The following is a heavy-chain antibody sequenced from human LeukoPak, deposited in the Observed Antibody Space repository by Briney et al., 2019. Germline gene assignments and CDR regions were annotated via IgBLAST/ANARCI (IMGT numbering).Heavy chain of an antibody. CDR3: ARGVNYYDSSGYLFDY. V-gene: IGHV3-64*01. J-gene: IGHJ4*02. D-gene: IGHD3-22*01. CDR2: IVSNGDST. Sequence: GGSLRLSCAASGFTFSNYAMHWARQAPGKGLEYVSTIVSNGDSTYYANSVKGRFTISRDNSRTTLYLQMGSLRVEDMAGYYCARGVNYYDSSGYLFDYWGQGILVTVSS. CDR1: GFTFSNYA.